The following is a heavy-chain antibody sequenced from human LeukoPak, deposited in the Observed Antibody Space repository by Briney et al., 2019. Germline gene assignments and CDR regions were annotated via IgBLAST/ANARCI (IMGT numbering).Heavy chain of an antibody. Sequence: SETLSLTCTVSGGSINSYDWSWIRQPAGKGLEWIGRIYTSGSPNYNPSLKSRVTMSVDTSKNQFSLKLSSVTAADTAVYYCARMTAMVPNFDYWGQGTLVTVSS. CDR1: GGSINSYD. V-gene: IGHV4-4*07. J-gene: IGHJ4*02. CDR3: ARMTAMVPNFDY. D-gene: IGHD5-18*01. CDR2: IYTSGSP.